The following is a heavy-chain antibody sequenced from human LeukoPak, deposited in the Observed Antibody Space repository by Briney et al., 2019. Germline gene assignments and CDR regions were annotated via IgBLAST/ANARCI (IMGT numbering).Heavy chain of an antibody. D-gene: IGHD1-7*01. Sequence: GGSLRLSCAASGFTFSSYGMHWVRQAPGKGLEWVAVIWYGGSNKYYADSVKGRFTISRDNSKNTLYLQMNSLRAEDTAVYYCAKGARNYDAFDIWGQGTMVTVSS. CDR3: AKGARNYDAFDI. CDR2: IWYGGSNK. CDR1: GFTFSSYG. J-gene: IGHJ3*02. V-gene: IGHV3-30*02.